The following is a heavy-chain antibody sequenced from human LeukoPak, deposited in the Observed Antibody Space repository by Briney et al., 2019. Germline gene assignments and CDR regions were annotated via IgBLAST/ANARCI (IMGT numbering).Heavy chain of an antibody. CDR2: IYSGGST. V-gene: IGHV3-66*01. CDR1: GFTVSSNY. J-gene: IGHJ6*02. D-gene: IGHD4-17*01. CDR3: ARDNNGDFGDRYYYYSMDV. Sequence: GGSLRLSCAASGFTVSSNYMSWVRQAPGKGLEWVSVIYSGGSTYYADSVKGRFTISRDNSKNTLYLQMNSLRAEDTAVYYCARDNNGDFGDRYYYYSMDVWGQGTTVTVSS.